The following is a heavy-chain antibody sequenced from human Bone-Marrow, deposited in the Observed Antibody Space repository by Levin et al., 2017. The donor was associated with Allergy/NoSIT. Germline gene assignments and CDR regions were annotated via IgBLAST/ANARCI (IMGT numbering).Heavy chain of an antibody. Sequence: GGSLRLSCAASGFTFSSYWMHWVRQAPGKGLVWVSRINSDGSSTSYADSVKGRFTISRDNAKNTLYLQMNSLRAEDTAVYYCARAHSGAAPLYYGMDVWGQGTTVTVSS. J-gene: IGHJ6*02. CDR2: INSDGSST. CDR3: ARAHSGAAPLYYGMDV. D-gene: IGHD6-6*01. V-gene: IGHV3-74*01. CDR1: GFTFSSYW.